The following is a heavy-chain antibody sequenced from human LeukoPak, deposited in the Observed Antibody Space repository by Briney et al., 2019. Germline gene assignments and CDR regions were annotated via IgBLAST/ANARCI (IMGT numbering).Heavy chain of an antibody. J-gene: IGHJ4*02. D-gene: IGHD1-1*01. V-gene: IGHV3-30*18. CDR3: AKDREVPALDY. CDR1: GFTFRSCG. CDR2: ISYDGSDK. Sequence: PGRSLRLSCGASGFTFRSCGMHWVRQAPGKGLEWVAAISYDGSDKYYADSVKGRFTISRDNSKNTVYLQMNSLRADDTAVYYCAKDREVPALDYWGQGTLVTVSS.